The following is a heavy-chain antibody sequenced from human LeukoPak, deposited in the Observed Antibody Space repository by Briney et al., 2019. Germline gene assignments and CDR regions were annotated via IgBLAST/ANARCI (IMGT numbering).Heavy chain of an antibody. J-gene: IGHJ4*02. CDR1: VFTFSRYS. CDR3: AKGSSGYIYGDY. CDR2: ISGGSDGT. Sequence: PGGSLRLSCAASVFTFSRYSMNWVRQAPGMGLEWVSGISGGSDGTYYADSVKGRFTISRDNSKNTLYLQMNSLRAEDTAIYYCAKGSSGYIYGDYWGQGTLVTVSS. V-gene: IGHV3-23*01. D-gene: IGHD5-18*01.